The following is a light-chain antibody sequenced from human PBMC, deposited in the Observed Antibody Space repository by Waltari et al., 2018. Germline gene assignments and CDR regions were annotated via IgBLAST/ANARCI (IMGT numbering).Light chain of an antibody. CDR1: QSLVHSDGNTI. Sequence: QSLVHSDGNTICILFQQMPGQSPRLLFYRVSNRDSEVPDRFSGSGSGTDFTLKITRVEAEYVGVYYYVQGTHWPLTFCQGTKVEIK. J-gene: IGKJ1*01. CDR3: VQGTHWPLT. CDR2: RVS. V-gene: IGKV2-30*02.